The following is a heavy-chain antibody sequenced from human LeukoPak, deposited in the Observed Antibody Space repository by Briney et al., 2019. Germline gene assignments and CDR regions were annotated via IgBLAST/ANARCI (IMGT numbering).Heavy chain of an antibody. J-gene: IGHJ3*02. CDR1: GFTVSSNY. CDR3: ARDSSIGWYRDAFDI. Sequence: GGSLRLSCAASGFTVSSNYMSWVRQAPGKGLEWVSVIYSGGSTYYADSVKGRFTISRDNSKNTLYLQMNSLRAEDTAVYYCARDSSIGWYRDAFDIWGQGTMVTVSS. CDR2: IYSGGST. V-gene: IGHV3-53*01. D-gene: IGHD6-19*01.